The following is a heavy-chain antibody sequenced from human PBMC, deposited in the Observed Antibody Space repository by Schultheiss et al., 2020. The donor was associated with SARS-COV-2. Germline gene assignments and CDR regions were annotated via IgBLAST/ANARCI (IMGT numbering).Heavy chain of an antibody. V-gene: IGHV4-59*12. CDR3: ARAEVGTADFDY. CDR1: GGSISSYY. CDR2: IYYSGST. J-gene: IGHJ4*02. Sequence: SETLSLTCTVSGGSISSYYWSWIRQPPGKGLEWIGYIYYSGSTNYNPSLKSRVTISLDTSKSQLTSVTAADTAIYYCARAEVGTADFDYWGQGTLVTVSS. D-gene: IGHD4-23*01.